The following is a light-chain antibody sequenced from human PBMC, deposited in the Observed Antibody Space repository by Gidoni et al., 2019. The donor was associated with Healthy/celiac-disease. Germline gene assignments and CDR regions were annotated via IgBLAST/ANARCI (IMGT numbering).Light chain of an antibody. V-gene: IGLV1-44*01. CDR1: SSNIGSNT. J-gene: IGLJ3*02. Sequence: SVLTQPPSASGTPGQRVTISCSGSSSNIGSNTVNWYQQLPGTAPKLLIDSNNQRPSGVPDRFSGSKSGTSASLAISGLQSEDEADYYCAAWDDSLNGWVFGGGTKLTVL. CDR3: AAWDDSLNGWV. CDR2: SNN.